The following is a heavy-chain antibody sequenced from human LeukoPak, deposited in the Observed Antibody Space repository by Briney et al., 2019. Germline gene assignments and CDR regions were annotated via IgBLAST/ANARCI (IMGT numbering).Heavy chain of an antibody. Sequence: ASVKVSCKASGYTFTSYAMHWVRQAPGQRLEWMGWTNAGNGNTKYSQKFQGRVTITRDTSASTAYMELSSLRSEDTAVYYCARGGVWFGELADWFDPWGQGTLVTVSS. CDR2: TNAGNGNT. J-gene: IGHJ5*02. V-gene: IGHV1-3*01. CDR3: ARGGVWFGELADWFDP. D-gene: IGHD3-10*01. CDR1: GYTFTSYA.